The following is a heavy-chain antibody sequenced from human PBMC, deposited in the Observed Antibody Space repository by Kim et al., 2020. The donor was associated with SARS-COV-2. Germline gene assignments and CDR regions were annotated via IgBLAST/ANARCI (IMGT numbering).Heavy chain of an antibody. CDR2: IYSGGST. J-gene: IGHJ6*02. Sequence: GGSLRLSCAASGFTVSSNYMSWVRQAPGKGLEWVSVIYSGGSTYYADSVKGRFTISRDNSKNTLYLQMNSLRAEDTAVYYCARVLLWFGERNYYYYYGMDVWGQGTTVTVSS. CDR1: GFTVSSNY. D-gene: IGHD3-10*01. V-gene: IGHV3-53*01. CDR3: ARVLLWFGERNYYYYYGMDV.